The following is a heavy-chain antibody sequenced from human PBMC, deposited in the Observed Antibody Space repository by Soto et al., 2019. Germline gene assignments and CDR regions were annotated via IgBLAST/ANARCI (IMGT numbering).Heavy chain of an antibody. CDR3: ARDQPGEEEFDL. CDR2: ISTSGTTI. CDR1: GFNFNSYG. J-gene: IGHJ2*01. V-gene: IGHV3-48*03. D-gene: IGHD7-27*01. Sequence: EVQLVESGGGLVQPGGSLRVSCAASGFNFNSYGMNWVRQAPGKGREWVSYISTSGTTIYYADSVKGRFTISRDNAKNSLFLQMNSLRAEDTAVYYCARDQPGEEEFDLWGRGTLVTVSS.